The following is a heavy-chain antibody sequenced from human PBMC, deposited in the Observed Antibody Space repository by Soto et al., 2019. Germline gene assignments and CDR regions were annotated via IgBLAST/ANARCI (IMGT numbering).Heavy chain of an antibody. J-gene: IGHJ4*02. CDR2: ISSSGSTI. Sequence: PGGSLRRSWAASGFTFSYYYMSWIRQAPGKGLEWVSYISSSGSTIYYADSVKSRFTISRDNAKNSLYLQMNSLRAEDTAVYYCARDSGYSSGWYGRGGDYWGQGTLVTVSS. D-gene: IGHD6-19*01. CDR1: GFTFSYYY. V-gene: IGHV3-11*01. CDR3: ARDSGYSSGWYGRGGDY.